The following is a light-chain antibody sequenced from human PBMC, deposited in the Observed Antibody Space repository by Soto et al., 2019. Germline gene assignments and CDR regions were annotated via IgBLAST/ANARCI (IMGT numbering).Light chain of an antibody. CDR3: QLYGSSPPELT. J-gene: IGKJ4*01. Sequence: EIVMTQSPVTLSVSPGERATLSCRASQSVSSNLAWYQQKPGQAPSLLIYGAFTRATGIPARFSGTGSGTEFTLTISSLQSEDFAVYYCQLYGSSPPELTFGGGTKVDIK. V-gene: IGKV3-15*01. CDR1: QSVSSN. CDR2: GAF.